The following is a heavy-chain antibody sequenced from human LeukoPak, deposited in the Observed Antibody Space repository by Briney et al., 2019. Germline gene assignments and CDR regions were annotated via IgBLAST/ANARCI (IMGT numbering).Heavy chain of an antibody. V-gene: IGHV3-30*02. CDR3: AKIEGEYHLANLPHS. CDR1: GFTFSFYG. J-gene: IGHJ4*02. Sequence: GGSLRLSCAASGFTFSFYGMHWVRQVPGKGLEWVAFIRYDGTSKYYPDSVKGRFTTSRDNSRNSVYLQMNSLTTVETAVYYCAKIEGEYHLANLPHSWGQGTRVSVS. CDR2: IRYDGTSK. D-gene: IGHD3-16*01.